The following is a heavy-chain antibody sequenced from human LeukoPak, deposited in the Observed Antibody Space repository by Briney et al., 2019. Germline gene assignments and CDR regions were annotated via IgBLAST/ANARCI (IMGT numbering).Heavy chain of an antibody. Sequence: ASETLSLTCSVSGGSISGYYWSWIRQPPGRGLEWIGYIYYGGSTSYNPSLKSRVTMSVDTSKNQFSLNLSSVTAADTAVYYCASLISGALGVWFDPWGQGTLVTVSS. V-gene: IGHV4-59*08. CDR3: ASLISGALGVWFDP. CDR1: GGSISGYY. CDR2: IYYGGST. J-gene: IGHJ5*02. D-gene: IGHD3-3*01.